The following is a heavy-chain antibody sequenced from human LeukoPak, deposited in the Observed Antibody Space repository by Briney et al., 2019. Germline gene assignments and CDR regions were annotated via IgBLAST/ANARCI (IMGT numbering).Heavy chain of an antibody. V-gene: IGHV3-21*01. CDR3: AIAGRSTTMGLDFFDY. Sequence: PGGCLRLSCAASGFTFSSYTMNWVRQAPGKGLEWVSSISSSSSYIDYAGSVKGPLTISRDNAKNSLYLPMNSLRTADTAVYYRAIAGRSTTMGLDFFDYWGQGTLVTVSS. D-gene: IGHD2-2*01. CDR2: ISSSSSYI. CDR1: GFTFSSYT. J-gene: IGHJ4*02.